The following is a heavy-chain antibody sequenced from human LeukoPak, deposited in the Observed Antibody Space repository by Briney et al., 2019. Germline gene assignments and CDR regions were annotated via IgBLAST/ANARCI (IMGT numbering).Heavy chain of an antibody. J-gene: IGHJ4*02. V-gene: IGHV3-23*01. CDR3: AKDMVRGVKDY. CDR1: GFTFSSYA. CDR2: ISGSGGST. D-gene: IGHD3-10*01. Sequence: GGSLRLTCAASGFTFSSYAMSWVRQAPGKGLEWVSAISGSGGSTYYADSVKGRFTISRDNSKNTLYLQMNSLRAEGTAVYYCAKDMVRGVKDYWGQGTLVTVSS.